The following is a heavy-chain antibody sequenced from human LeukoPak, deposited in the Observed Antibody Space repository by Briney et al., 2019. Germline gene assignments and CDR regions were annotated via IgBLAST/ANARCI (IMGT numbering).Heavy chain of an antibody. CDR3: AKSSGDAFDI. J-gene: IGHJ3*02. CDR2: ISWDGGST. V-gene: IGHV3-43*01. D-gene: IGHD6-6*01. Sequence: PGGSLRLSCAASGFTFDDYTMHWVRQAPGKGLEWVSLISWDGGSTYYADSVKGRFTISRDNSKNSLYLQMNSLRTEDTALYYCAKSSGDAFDIWGQGTMVTVSS. CDR1: GFTFDDYT.